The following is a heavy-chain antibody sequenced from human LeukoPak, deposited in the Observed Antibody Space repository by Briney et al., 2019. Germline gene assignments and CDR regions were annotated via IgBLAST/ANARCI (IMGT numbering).Heavy chain of an antibody. CDR2: ISSTSTYI. CDR1: GFIFSSYS. CDR3: ARVQRGEMATFDY. Sequence: GGSLRLSCAASGFIFSSYSMNWVRHAPGKGLEWVSSISSTSTYIHYADSLKGRFTISRDNARNSLYLQINSLRVEDTAVYYCARVQRGEMATFDYWGQRTLVTVSS. D-gene: IGHD5-24*01. V-gene: IGHV3-21*01. J-gene: IGHJ4*02.